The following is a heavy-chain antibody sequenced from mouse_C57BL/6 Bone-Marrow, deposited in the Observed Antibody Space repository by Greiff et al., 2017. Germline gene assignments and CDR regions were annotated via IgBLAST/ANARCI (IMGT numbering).Heavy chain of an antibody. CDR1: GYTFTSYW. J-gene: IGHJ4*01. D-gene: IGHD2-5*01. CDR2: IYPGSGST. V-gene: IGHV1-55*01. Sequence: VQLQQPGAELVKRGASVKMSCKASGYTFTSYWITWVKQRPGQGLEWIGDIYPGSGSTNYNEKFKSKATLTVDTSSSTAYMQLSSLTSEDSAVYYCARKHYSNTFYAMDYWGQGTSVTVSS. CDR3: ARKHYSNTFYAMDY.